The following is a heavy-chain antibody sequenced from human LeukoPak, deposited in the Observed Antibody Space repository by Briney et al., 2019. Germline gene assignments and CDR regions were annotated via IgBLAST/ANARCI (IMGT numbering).Heavy chain of an antibody. V-gene: IGHV3-30-3*01. CDR2: ISYDGSNK. CDR1: GFTFSSYA. J-gene: IGHJ4*02. D-gene: IGHD3-22*01. CDR3: ARDATLAYYDSSGYYGGPFDY. Sequence: GGSLRLSCAASGFTFSSYAMHWVRQAPGKGLEWVAVISYDGSNKYHADSVKGRFTISRDNSKNTLYLQMNSLRAEDTAVYYCARDATLAYYDSSGYYGGPFDYWGQGTLVTVSS.